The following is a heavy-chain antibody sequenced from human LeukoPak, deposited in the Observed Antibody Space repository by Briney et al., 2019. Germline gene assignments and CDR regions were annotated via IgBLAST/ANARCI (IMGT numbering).Heavy chain of an antibody. J-gene: IGHJ4*02. CDR1: GGSISSYY. CDR2: IYYSGST. CDR3: ARHKMYSSSWYDY. Sequence: SETLYLTCTVSGGSISSYYWSWIRQPPGKGLEWIGYIYYSGSTNYNPSLKSRVTISVDTSKNQFSLKLSSVTAADTAVYYCARHKMYSSSWYDYWGQGTQVTVSS. V-gene: IGHV4-59*08. D-gene: IGHD6-13*01.